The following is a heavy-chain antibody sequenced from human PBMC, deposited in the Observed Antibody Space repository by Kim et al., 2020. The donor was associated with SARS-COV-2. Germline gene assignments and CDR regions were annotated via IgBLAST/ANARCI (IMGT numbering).Heavy chain of an antibody. J-gene: IGHJ3*01. CDR1: GFTFDDYA. CDR2: ISWNGDRI. V-gene: IGHV3-9*01. Sequence: GGSLRLSCAASGFTFDDYAMHWVRQAPGKGLEWVSGISWNGDRINYADSVKGRFTISRDNAKNSLYLQMDSLKREDTALYYCAKVFVPATLHNGFDVWGLGTLVTVSS. CDR3: AKVFVPATLHNGFDV. D-gene: IGHD2-8*01.